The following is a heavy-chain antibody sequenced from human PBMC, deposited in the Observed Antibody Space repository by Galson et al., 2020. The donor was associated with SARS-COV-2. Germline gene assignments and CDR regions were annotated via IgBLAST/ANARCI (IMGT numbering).Heavy chain of an antibody. Sequence: SETLSLTCAVFGGSFSGYYWTWIRQPPGKGLEWIGAINHSGNTNYNPSLKSRVTISVDTSKNQCSLSLTSVTAADTAVYHCVRGSIMTTAWYFDLWGRGTLVTVSS. D-gene: IGHD4-17*01. V-gene: IGHV4-34*01. CDR1: GGSFSGYY. J-gene: IGHJ2*01. CDR3: VRGSIMTTAWYFDL. CDR2: INHSGNT.